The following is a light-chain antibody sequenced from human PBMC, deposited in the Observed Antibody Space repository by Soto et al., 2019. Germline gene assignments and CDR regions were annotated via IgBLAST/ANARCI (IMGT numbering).Light chain of an antibody. Sequence: QSVLTQPPSASGTPGQRVTISCSGSSFNIGSNSVNWYQQLPGTAPKLLIYNDNQRPSGVPDRFSGSKSGTSASLAISGLQSEDEADYYCAAWDDSLNGLFGGGTMLTVL. J-gene: IGLJ2*01. CDR1: SFNIGSNS. V-gene: IGLV1-44*01. CDR2: NDN. CDR3: AAWDDSLNGL.